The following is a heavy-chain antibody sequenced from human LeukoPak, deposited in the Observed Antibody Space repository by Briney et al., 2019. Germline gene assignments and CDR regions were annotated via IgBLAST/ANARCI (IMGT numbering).Heavy chain of an antibody. D-gene: IGHD3-22*01. J-gene: IGHJ4*02. V-gene: IGHV3-7*01. CDR1: GFTFSSYW. CDR3: AKDSDSSGYYYGNFDY. CDR2: IKQDGSEK. Sequence: GGSLRLSCAASGFTFSSYWMSWVRQAPGKGLEWVANIKQDGSEKYYADSVKGRFTISRDNSKNTLYLQMNSLRAEDTAVYYCAKDSDSSGYYYGNFDYWGQGTLVTVSS.